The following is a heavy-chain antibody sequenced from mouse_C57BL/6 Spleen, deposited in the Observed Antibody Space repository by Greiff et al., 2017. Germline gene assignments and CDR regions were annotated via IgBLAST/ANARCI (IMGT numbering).Heavy chain of an antibody. D-gene: IGHD1-1*01. CDR3: ARKKAYYGSSYDYYAMDY. V-gene: IGHV1-81*01. J-gene: IGHJ4*01. CDR1: GYTFTSYG. CDR2: IYPRSGNT. Sequence: QVQLQQSGAELARPGASVKLSCKASGYTFTSYGISWVKQRTGQGLEWIGEIYPRSGNTYYNEKFKGKDTLTADKSSSTAYMELRSLTSEDSAVYFCARKKAYYGSSYDYYAMDYWGQGTSVTVAS.